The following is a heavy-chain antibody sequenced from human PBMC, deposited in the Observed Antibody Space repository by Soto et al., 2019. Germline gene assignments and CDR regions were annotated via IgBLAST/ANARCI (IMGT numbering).Heavy chain of an antibody. V-gene: IGHV1-69*12. CDR2: IIPIFGTA. J-gene: IGHJ4*02. D-gene: IGHD6-6*01. CDR1: GGTFSSYA. CDR3: ASETRGQLGSLPPFDY. Sequence: QVQLVQSGAEVKKPGSSVKVSCKASGGTFSSYAISWVRQAPGQGLEWMGGIIPIFGTANYAQKFQGRVTITADESTSTAYMELSSLRSEDTAVYYCASETRGQLGSLPPFDYWGQGTLVTVSS.